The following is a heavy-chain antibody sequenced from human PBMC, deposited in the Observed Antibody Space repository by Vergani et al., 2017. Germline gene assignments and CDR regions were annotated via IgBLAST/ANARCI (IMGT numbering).Heavy chain of an antibody. CDR2: ISWNRNRI. CDR1: GFTSAGYA. D-gene: IGHD6-6*01. J-gene: IGHJ5*02. V-gene: IGHV3-9*02. Sequence: EVQLEESGGGLVLPGRSLRLSCVASGFTSAGYAMHWVRPAPGKGLGWVSGISWNRNRIGYADSVKGRFTISRDNAKNSLYLQMNRLRAEVTAFYYCAKDLGTSSGGGWFDPWAKGTRVTVST. CDR3: AKDLGTSSGGGWFDP.